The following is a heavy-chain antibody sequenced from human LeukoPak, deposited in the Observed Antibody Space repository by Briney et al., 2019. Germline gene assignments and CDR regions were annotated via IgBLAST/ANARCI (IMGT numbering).Heavy chain of an antibody. CDR3: AKDDRAAPFDY. J-gene: IGHJ4*02. CDR1: GFTFSSYG. CDR2: ISYDGSNK. D-gene: IGHD2-15*01. V-gene: IGHV3-30*18. Sequence: GGSLRLSCAASGFTFSSYGMHWVRQAPGKGLEWVAVISYDGSNKYYADSVKGRFTISRDNSKNTLYLQMNSLRAEDTAVYYCAKDDRAAPFDYWGQGTLVTVSS.